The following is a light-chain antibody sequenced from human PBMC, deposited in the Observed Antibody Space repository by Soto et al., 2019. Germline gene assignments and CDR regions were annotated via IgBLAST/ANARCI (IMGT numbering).Light chain of an antibody. Sequence: DIQMTQSPSTLSGSVGDRVTITCRASQTISSWLAWYQQKPGKAPKLLIYKASTLKSGVPSRFSSSGSGTDFSLTISNLQPEDFATYYCLQYSNYPRTFGQGTKVDIK. J-gene: IGKJ1*01. CDR2: KAS. V-gene: IGKV1-5*03. CDR3: LQYSNYPRT. CDR1: QTISSW.